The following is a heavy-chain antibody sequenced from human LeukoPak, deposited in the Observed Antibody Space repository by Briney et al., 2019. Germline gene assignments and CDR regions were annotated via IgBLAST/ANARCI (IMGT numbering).Heavy chain of an antibody. CDR1: GFTFSSYA. D-gene: IGHD5-12*01. CDR3: AKDRSSYKRGYSGYGN. Sequence: GGSLRLSCAASGFTFSSYAMSWVRQAPGKGLEWVSAISGSGGSTYYADSVKGRFTISRDNSKNTLYLQMNSLRAEDTAVYYCAKDRSSYKRGYSGYGNWGQGTLVTVSS. J-gene: IGHJ4*02. CDR2: ISGSGGST. V-gene: IGHV3-23*01.